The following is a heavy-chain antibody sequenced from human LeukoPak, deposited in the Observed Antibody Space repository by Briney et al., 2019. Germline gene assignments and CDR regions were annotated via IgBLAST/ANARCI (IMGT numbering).Heavy chain of an antibody. CDR1: GYTFTSYG. V-gene: IGHV1-18*01. CDR3: ASSADPYYYDSSGYYETYFDY. Sequence: ASVKVSCKASGYTFTSYGISWVRQAPGQGLEWMGWISAYNGNTNYAQKLQGRVTMTTDTSTSTAYMELSSLRSEDTAVYYCASSADPYYYDSSGYYETYFDYWGQGTLVTVSS. CDR2: ISAYNGNT. J-gene: IGHJ4*02. D-gene: IGHD3-22*01.